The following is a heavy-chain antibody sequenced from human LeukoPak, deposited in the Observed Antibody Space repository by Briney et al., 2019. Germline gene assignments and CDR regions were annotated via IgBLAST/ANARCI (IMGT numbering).Heavy chain of an antibody. CDR1: GFTVSSNY. V-gene: IGHV3-66*01. Sequence: GGSLRLSCAASGFTVSSNYMSWVRQAPGKGLEWVSVIYSGGSTYYADSVKGRFTISRDNSKNTLYLQMNSLRAEDTAVYYCASEWSGLPYYYYGMDVWGQGTTVTVSS. CDR2: IYSGGST. CDR3: ASEWSGLPYYYYGMDV. J-gene: IGHJ6*02. D-gene: IGHD3-10*02.